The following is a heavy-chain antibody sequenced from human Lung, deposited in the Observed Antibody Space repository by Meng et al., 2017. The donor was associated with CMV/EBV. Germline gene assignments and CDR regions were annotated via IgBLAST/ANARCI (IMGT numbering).Heavy chain of an antibody. J-gene: IGHJ3*02. CDR1: GGSISGSGYF. CDR3: ARGPGPITISGSDGFDI. CDR2: TYDSGST. V-gene: IGHV4-31*03. Sequence: TLSLTXTVSGGSISGSGYFWSWIRQHPEKGLEWIGFTYDSGSTDYNPSLKSRLTISVDTSKNQFSLKLTSVTAADTAVYYCARGPGPITISGSDGFDIWGQGTVVTVSS. D-gene: IGHD3-3*01.